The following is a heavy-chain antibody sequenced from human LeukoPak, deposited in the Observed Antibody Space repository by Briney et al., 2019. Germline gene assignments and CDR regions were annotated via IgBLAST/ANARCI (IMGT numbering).Heavy chain of an antibody. D-gene: IGHD3-16*01. CDR3: ARGRGKFDP. CDR2: INHSGST. J-gene: IGHJ5*02. CDR1: GGSFSGYY. V-gene: IGHV4-34*01. Sequence: SETLSLTCAVYGGSFSGYYWSWIRQPPGKGLEWIGEINHSGSTNYNPSLKSRVTISVDTSKNQFSLKLSSVTAADTAVYYCARGRGKFDPWGQGTLVTVSS.